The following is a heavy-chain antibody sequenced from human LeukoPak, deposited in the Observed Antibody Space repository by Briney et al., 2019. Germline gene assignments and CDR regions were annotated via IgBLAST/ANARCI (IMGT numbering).Heavy chain of an antibody. J-gene: IGHJ5*02. V-gene: IGHV4-59*08. CDR2: ISYSVST. CDR3: ARRGVEMAPVRPDTGFDP. D-gene: IGHD5-24*01. Sequence: SETLSLTCTVSGGSTSSSYWGWIWQPPRKGLEWIGYISYSVSTKYNPSPKSRVTLSVDTSKNQLSLKVNSVTAADTAVYYCARRGVEMAPVRPDTGFDPWGQGTLVTVSS. CDR1: GGSTSSSY.